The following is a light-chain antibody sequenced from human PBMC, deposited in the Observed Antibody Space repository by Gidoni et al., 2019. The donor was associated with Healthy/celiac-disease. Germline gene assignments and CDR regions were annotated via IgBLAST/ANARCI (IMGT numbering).Light chain of an antibody. CDR1: SSDVGSYNL. Sequence: QSALTQPAPVSGSPGPSITISRTGTSSDVGSYNLFSWYQQHPGKAPKLMIYEVSKRPSGVSNRFSGSKSGNTASLTISGLQAEDEADYYCCSYAGSSPVVFGGGTKLTVL. CDR2: EVS. V-gene: IGLV2-23*02. CDR3: CSYAGSSPVV. J-gene: IGLJ2*01.